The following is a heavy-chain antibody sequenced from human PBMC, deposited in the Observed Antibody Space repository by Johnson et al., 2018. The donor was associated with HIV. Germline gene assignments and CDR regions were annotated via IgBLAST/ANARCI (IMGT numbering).Heavy chain of an antibody. D-gene: IGHD3-10*01. CDR2: INHDGSEK. CDR3: ARTITKSAFDI. Sequence: VQLVESGGGVVQPGGSLRLSCAASGFMFGTYWMSWVRQGPGKGLEWVGNINHDGSEKYYGDSVKGRLTISRDNSKNTLYLQMNSLRAEDTAVYYCARTITKSAFDIWGQGTMVTVSS. CDR1: GFMFGTYW. V-gene: IGHV3-7*05. J-gene: IGHJ3*02.